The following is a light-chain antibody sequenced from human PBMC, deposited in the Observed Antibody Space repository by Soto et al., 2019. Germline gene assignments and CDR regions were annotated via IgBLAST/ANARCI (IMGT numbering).Light chain of an antibody. CDR1: RSVSSRY. CDR2: GAS. V-gene: IGKV3-20*01. Sequence: EIVLTQSPGTLSLSPGERATLSCRASRSVSSRYLAWYQQKPGQAPRLLIYGASSRATGSPDRFSGSGSGTDYSLTISRLEPDDCAVYYCQQYGSSPPYTFGQGTKLEIK. J-gene: IGKJ2*01. CDR3: QQYGSSPPYT.